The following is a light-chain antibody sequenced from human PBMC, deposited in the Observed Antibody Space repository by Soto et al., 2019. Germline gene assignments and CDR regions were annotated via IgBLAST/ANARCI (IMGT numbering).Light chain of an antibody. Sequence: EMILTQSPDTLSLSPGERATLSCRAGQTGDSQYLDWYQQRPGQAPRLLIRGVFIRAAGIPDRFSGRGSETDFTLTISRLETEDSAVYFCQHYGYPQWTFGQGTKVEIK. CDR1: QTGDSQY. V-gene: IGKV3-20*01. CDR2: GVF. J-gene: IGKJ1*01. CDR3: QHYGYPQWT.